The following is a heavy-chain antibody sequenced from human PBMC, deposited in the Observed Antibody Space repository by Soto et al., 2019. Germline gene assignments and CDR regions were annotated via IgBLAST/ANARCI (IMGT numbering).Heavy chain of an antibody. V-gene: IGHV1-2*02. CDR2: ISAYSGGT. CDR1: GYTFTSYG. J-gene: IGHJ4*02. Sequence: ASVKVSCKASGYTFTSYGISWVRQAPGQGLEWMGWISAYSGGTKSAEKFQGRVTMTRDTSISTAYVELSRLTSDDTAVYYCASAAVTGTAGLDFWGQGTQVTVSS. CDR3: ASAAVTGTAGLDF. D-gene: IGHD6-19*01.